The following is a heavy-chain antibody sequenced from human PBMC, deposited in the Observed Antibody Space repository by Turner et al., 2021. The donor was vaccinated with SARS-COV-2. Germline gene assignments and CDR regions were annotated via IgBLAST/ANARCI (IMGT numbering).Heavy chain of an antibody. CDR1: GGPMSSRS. CDR2: IYSTGST. Sequence: QVQLQESGQGLVKPSETLSPTCTVTGGPMSSRSWTWIRQPAGKGLEWIGRIYSTGSTNYNPSRKSRVTMSMDTSKNQFSLRLTSVTAADTAMYYCARYDSGNHNWFDPWGQGTLVTVSS. CDR3: ARYDSGNHNWFDP. J-gene: IGHJ5*02. V-gene: IGHV4-4*07. D-gene: IGHD5-12*01.